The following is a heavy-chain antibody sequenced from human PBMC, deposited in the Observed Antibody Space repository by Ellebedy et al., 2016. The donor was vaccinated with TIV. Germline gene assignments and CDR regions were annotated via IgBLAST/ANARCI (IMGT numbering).Heavy chain of an antibody. J-gene: IGHJ4*02. Sequence: GGSLRLXXAASGFTFSSYGMYWVRQAPGKGLEWVAVISYDGSDKYYTDSVKGRFTISRDSSKNTLYLQLNSLRPEDTAVYYCARAPPGSGPDYWGQGTLVTVSS. CDR3: ARAPPGSGPDY. D-gene: IGHD6-19*01. CDR1: GFTFSSYG. CDR2: ISYDGSDK. V-gene: IGHV3-30*03.